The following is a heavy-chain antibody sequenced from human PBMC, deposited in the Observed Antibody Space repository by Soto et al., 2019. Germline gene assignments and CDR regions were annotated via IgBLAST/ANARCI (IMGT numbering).Heavy chain of an antibody. CDR3: ASGGSRPQIFDH. Sequence: QLLLQESGPGLVKPSETLSLTCTVSGGSISSSSYYWGWIRQPPGKGLEGIGSNYYSGVTYYNPSIKSRASISVDTSKNQFSLKVNSVTAADTAVYYCASGGSRPQIFDHWGQGTLVTVSS. J-gene: IGHJ4*02. CDR2: NYYSGVT. D-gene: IGHD2-15*01. V-gene: IGHV4-39*01. CDR1: GGSISSSSYY.